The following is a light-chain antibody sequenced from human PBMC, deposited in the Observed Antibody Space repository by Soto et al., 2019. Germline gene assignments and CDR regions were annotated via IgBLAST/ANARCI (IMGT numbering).Light chain of an antibody. V-gene: IGKV1-39*01. J-gene: IGKJ4*01. CDR3: QQSYTSPLT. CDR1: QSISIY. CDR2: VAS. Sequence: DIQMTQSPSSLSASVGDRVTITCRASQSISIYLNWYQQKPGKAPNLLIYVASSLQSGVPSRFSGSGSGTDFNITISSLQPEDFATYFCQQSYTSPLTFGGGTKVEVK.